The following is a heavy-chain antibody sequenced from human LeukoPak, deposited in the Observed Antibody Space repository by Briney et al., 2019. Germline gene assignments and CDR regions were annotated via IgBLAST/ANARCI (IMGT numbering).Heavy chain of an antibody. CDR2: IYHSGST. D-gene: IGHD6-6*01. CDR1: GYSISSDYY. CDR3: ATEIQNIAGRVY. V-gene: IGHV4-38-2*02. Sequence: SETLSLTCTVSGYSISSDYYWGWIRQPPGKGLEWIGSIYHSGSTYYNPSLKSRVTISVDTSKNQFSLNLSSVTAADTAVYYCATEIQNIAGRVYWGQGTLVTVSS. J-gene: IGHJ4*02.